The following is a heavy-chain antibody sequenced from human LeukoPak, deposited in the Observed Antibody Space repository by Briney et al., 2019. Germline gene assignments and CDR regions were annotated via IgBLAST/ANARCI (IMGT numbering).Heavy chain of an antibody. Sequence: GSLRLSCTASGFTFSSYGMDWVRQAPGKGLEWLTFIRYDGTTKYYADSVKGRFTISRDNSKNTLYLQMNSLLAEDTAVYYCAETGRDSSTDYFDYWGQGILVTVSS. CDR2: IRYDGTTK. J-gene: IGHJ4*02. D-gene: IGHD3-22*01. V-gene: IGHV3-30*02. CDR1: GFTFSSYG. CDR3: AETGRDSSTDYFDY.